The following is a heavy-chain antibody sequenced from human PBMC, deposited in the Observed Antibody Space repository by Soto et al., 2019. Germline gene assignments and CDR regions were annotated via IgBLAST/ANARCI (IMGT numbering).Heavy chain of an antibody. CDR2: ISSSSSTI. Sequence: GGSLRLSCAASGFTFSSYSMNWVRQAPGKGLEWVSYISSSSSTIYYADSVKGRFTISRDNAKNSLYLQMNSLRAEDTAVYYCARDYGDYVVKDYYYYYMDVWGKGTTVTVSS. CDR1: GFTFSSYS. V-gene: IGHV3-48*01. J-gene: IGHJ6*03. CDR3: ARDYGDYVVKDYYYYYMDV. D-gene: IGHD4-17*01.